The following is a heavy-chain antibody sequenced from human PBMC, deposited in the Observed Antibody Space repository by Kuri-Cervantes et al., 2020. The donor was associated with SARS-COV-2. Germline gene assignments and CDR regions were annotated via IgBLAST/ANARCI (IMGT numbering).Heavy chain of an antibody. CDR2: ISAYNGNT. CDR1: GYTFTSYG. J-gene: IGHJ4*02. D-gene: IGHD4-17*01. CDR3: ARARNGNYLNEPDY. Sequence: ASVKVSCKASGYTFTSYGISWVRQAPGQGLEWMGWISAYNGNTNYAQKFQGRVTITADESTSTAYMELSSLRSEDTAVYYCARARNGNYLNEPDYWGQGTLVTVSS. V-gene: IGHV1-18*01.